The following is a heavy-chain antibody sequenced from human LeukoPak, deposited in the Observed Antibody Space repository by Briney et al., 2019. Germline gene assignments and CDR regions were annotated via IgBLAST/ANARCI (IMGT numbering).Heavy chain of an antibody. Sequence: GGSLRLSCVASGFTFSSYWIHWVRQAPGKGLVWVSHVDSDGSTTSYADSVKGRFTISRDNAKNTVYLQMNSLRAEDTAVYYCARDSSRRVAGTGYFDYWGQGTLVTVSS. CDR1: GFTFSSYW. CDR3: ARDSSRRVAGTGYFDY. J-gene: IGHJ4*02. V-gene: IGHV3-74*01. CDR2: VDSDGSTT. D-gene: IGHD6-19*01.